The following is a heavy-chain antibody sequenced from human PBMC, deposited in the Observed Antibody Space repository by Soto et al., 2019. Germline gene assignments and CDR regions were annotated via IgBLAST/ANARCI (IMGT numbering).Heavy chain of an antibody. CDR1: GFTFRSYW. D-gene: IGHD2-2*01. V-gene: IGHV3-7*01. CDR2: IKQDGSER. Sequence: LRLSCAASGFTFRSYWMSWVRQAPGKGLEWLANIKQDGSERYYVDSVMGRFTISRDNAKNSLYLQMNSLRAEDTAVYYCARAKYQLDWFDPWGQGTLVTVSS. CDR3: ARAKYQLDWFDP. J-gene: IGHJ5*02.